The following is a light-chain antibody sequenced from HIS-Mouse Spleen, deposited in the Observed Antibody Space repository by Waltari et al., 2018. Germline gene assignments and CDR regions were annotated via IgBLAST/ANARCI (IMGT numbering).Light chain of an antibody. J-gene: IGKJ3*01. V-gene: IGKV3-11*01. CDR2: DAS. CDR3: QQRSNWPPIT. Sequence: EIVLTQSPATLSLSPGERATLSCRASQSVSSYLAWYQQKPGQAPRLLIYDASNRATVIPARFSGSGSGTDFTLTISSLEPEDFAVYYCQQRSNWPPITFGPGTKVDIK. CDR1: QSVSSY.